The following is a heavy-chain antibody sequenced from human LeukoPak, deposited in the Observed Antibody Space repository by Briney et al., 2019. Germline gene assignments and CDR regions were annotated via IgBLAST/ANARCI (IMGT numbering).Heavy chain of an antibody. Sequence: GGSLRLSCAVSGFTFSSYEMNWVRQAPGKGLEWVSYISTSGSTIYYADSVKGRFTISRDNAQNSLYLQMNSLRAEDTAVYYCARALAYYYESSGHFDYWGQGTLVIVSS. CDR2: ISTSGSTI. CDR3: ARALAYYYESSGHFDY. D-gene: IGHD3-22*01. CDR1: GFTFSSYE. J-gene: IGHJ4*02. V-gene: IGHV3-48*03.